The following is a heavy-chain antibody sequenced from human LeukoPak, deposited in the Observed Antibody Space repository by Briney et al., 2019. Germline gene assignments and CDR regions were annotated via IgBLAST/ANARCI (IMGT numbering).Heavy chain of an antibody. CDR3: ARHVTTASAARGFDI. V-gene: IGHV5-51*01. CDR1: GYSFTSYW. D-gene: IGHD1-14*01. Sequence: GESLKISCKGSGYSFTSYWVAWVRQMPGKGLEWMGIIYPRDSDTRYSPSFQGQVTISADKSINTAYLQWSGLKASDTAVYYCARHVTTASAARGFDIWGQGTMVTGSS. CDR2: IYPRDSDT. J-gene: IGHJ3*02.